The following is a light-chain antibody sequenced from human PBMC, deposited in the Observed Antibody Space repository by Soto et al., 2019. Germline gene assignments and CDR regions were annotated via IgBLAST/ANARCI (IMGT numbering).Light chain of an antibody. CDR3: CSYAGTYTFGV. J-gene: IGLJ3*02. CDR1: SSDVVGYNS. V-gene: IGLV2-11*01. CDR2: DVS. Sequence: QSALTQPRSVSGSPGQSVSISCTGASSDVVGYNSVSWYQQHPGKAPKLMLYDVSQRPSGVPDRFSGSKSGNTASLTISGLQAEDEADYYCCSYAGTYTFGVFGGGTKVTVL.